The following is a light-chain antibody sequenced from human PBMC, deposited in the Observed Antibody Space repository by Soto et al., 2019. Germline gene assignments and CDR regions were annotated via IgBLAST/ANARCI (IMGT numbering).Light chain of an antibody. CDR1: QSVSSSY. Sequence: EIVLTQSPGTLSLSPGERATLSCRASQSVSSSYLAWYQQKPGQAPRLLIYGASSRATGIPDRFSGSGSGRDFTLTISRLESEDFAVYYCQQYGRSPPITFGQGTRLEIK. CDR3: QQYGRSPPIT. V-gene: IGKV3-20*01. J-gene: IGKJ5*01. CDR2: GAS.